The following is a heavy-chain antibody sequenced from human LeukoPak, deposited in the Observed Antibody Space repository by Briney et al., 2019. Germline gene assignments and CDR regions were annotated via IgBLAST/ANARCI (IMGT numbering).Heavy chain of an antibody. V-gene: IGHV4-4*09. D-gene: IGHD7-27*01. CDR3: ARQMGISYYYMDV. Sequence: KPSETLSLTCTVSGGSISSYSWNWIRQPPGKGLEWIGYIYTSGSTNYNPSLKSRVTISADTSKNQFSLKLSSVTAADTAVYYCARQMGISYYYMDVWGNGTTVTVSS. CDR1: GGSISSYS. CDR2: IYTSGST. J-gene: IGHJ6*03.